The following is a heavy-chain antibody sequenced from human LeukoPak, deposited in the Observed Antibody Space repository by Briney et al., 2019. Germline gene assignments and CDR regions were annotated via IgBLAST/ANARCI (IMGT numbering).Heavy chain of an antibody. D-gene: IGHD3-16*01. CDR1: GFTFDDYG. CDR3: ARGESWSDFDY. V-gene: IGHV3-33*08. CDR2: IWYGGSNK. J-gene: IGHJ4*02. Sequence: GGSLRLSCAASGFTFDDYGMSWVRQAPGKGLEWVAVIWYGGSNKYYADSVKGRFTISRDNSKNTLYLQMNSLRAEDTAVYYCARGESWSDFDYWGQGTLVTVSS.